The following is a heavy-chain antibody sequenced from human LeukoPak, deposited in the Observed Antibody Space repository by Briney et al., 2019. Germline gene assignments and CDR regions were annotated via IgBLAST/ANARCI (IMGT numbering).Heavy chain of an antibody. V-gene: IGHV3-7*03. CDR3: ARARLTLAREVIIKADY. J-gene: IGHJ4*02. D-gene: IGHD3-10*01. CDR1: GLSFSTYW. CDR2: IKQDGGEK. Sequence: GGSLRLSCAASGLSFSTYWMSWVRQAPGKGLQWVANIKQDGGEKNYVDSVKGRFTISRDNAKNSLYLQMNSLRAEDTAVYYCARARLTLAREVIIKADYWGQGILVTVSS.